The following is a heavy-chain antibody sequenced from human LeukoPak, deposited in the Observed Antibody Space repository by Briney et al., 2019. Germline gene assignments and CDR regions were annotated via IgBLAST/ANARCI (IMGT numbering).Heavy chain of an antibody. D-gene: IGHD5-24*01. CDR1: GYSISSGYY. CDR2: IYHSGST. CDR3: ARGSRANWFDP. Sequence: SETLSLTCTVSGYSISSGYYWGWIRQPPGKGLKWIGSIYHSGSTYYNPSLKSRVTISVDTSKNQFSLKLSSVTAADTAVYYCARGSRANWFDPWGQGTLVTVSS. V-gene: IGHV4-38-2*02. J-gene: IGHJ5*02.